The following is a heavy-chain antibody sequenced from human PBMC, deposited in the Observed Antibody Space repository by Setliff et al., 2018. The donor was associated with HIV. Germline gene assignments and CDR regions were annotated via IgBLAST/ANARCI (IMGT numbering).Heavy chain of an antibody. Sequence: PSETLSLTCTVSGGSISRGSYYWSWIRQPAGKGLEWIGRIYTNGNTNYNPSLKSRVTVSADTSKNQFSLKLTSVTAADTAVYYCARYASDWFYIDSWGQGTLVTVSS. CDR2: IYTNGNT. D-gene: IGHD3-9*01. V-gene: IGHV4-61*02. CDR1: GGSISRGSYY. J-gene: IGHJ4*02. CDR3: ARYASDWFYIDS.